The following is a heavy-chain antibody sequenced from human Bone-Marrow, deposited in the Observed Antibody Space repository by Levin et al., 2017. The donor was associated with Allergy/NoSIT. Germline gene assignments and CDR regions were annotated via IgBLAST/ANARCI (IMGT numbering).Heavy chain of an antibody. V-gene: IGHV1-69*02. CDR3: ATGGHSSGYYPDVY. D-gene: IGHD3-22*01. Sequence: GASVKVSCKASGGTFSSYTFSWVRQAPGQGLEWMGRITPILGMTNYAQKFQGRVTITADKSTSAAYLELSSLRSEDTAVYYCATGGHSSGYYPDVYWGQGALVTVSS. CDR1: GGTFSSYT. J-gene: IGHJ4*02. CDR2: ITPILGMT.